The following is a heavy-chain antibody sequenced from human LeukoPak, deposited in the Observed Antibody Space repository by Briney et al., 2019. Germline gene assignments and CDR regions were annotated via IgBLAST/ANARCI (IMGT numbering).Heavy chain of an antibody. CDR1: GCTFSSYA. CDR3: GRETAVVN. J-gene: IGHJ4*02. V-gene: IGHV3-23*01. Sequence: PGGTLRLSCAASGCTFSSYAMSWVRQAPGKGLEWVSTMSDSGGNSYFAGSVKGRFTISRDTPKKSLYLQTNSLRAEDTGIYYCGRETAVVNWGQGTVVTVSS. D-gene: IGHD2/OR15-2a*01. CDR2: MSDSGGNS.